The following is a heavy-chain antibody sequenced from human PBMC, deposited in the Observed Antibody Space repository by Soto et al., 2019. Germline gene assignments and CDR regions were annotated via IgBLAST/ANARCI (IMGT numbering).Heavy chain of an antibody. Sequence: QVQLVQSGAEVKKPGSSVKVSCKTSGDIFSGYSISWVRQAPGQGLEWMGGIIPIFGTTNYAQRFHGRVTITAGKSTSTVYMELYSLKSEDTAVYYCARDLGSGYDPGDYWGQGTRVTVSS. CDR1: GDIFSGYS. CDR2: IIPIFGTT. J-gene: IGHJ4*02. CDR3: ARDLGSGYDPGDY. D-gene: IGHD5-12*01. V-gene: IGHV1-69*14.